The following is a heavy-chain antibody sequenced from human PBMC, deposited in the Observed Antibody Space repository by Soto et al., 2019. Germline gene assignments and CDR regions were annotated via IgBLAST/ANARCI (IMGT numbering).Heavy chain of an antibody. CDR3: ARKMVRGAGVDY. CDR2: ISVYNGDT. D-gene: IGHD3-10*01. J-gene: IGHJ4*02. Sequence: QVQLVQSGAEVKKPGASVKVSCKASGYTFTSFGISWVRQAPGQGLEWMGWISVYNGDTNYVQKFQGRVTMTRDTSISTAYMELSRLRSDDTAVYYCARKMVRGAGVDYWGQGTLVTVSS. V-gene: IGHV1-18*04. CDR1: GYTFTSFG.